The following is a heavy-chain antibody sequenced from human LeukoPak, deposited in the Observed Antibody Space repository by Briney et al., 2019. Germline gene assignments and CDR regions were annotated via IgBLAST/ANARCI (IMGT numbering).Heavy chain of an antibody. CDR1: GFTFRSFW. V-gene: IGHV3-7*05. CDR2: IKQDRSEK. D-gene: IGHD1-26*01. CDR3: ARGGSYYYHYFDY. J-gene: IGHJ4*02. Sequence: GGSLRLSCAASGFTFRSFWMNWVRQAPGKGLEWVANIKQDRSEKYYVDSVKGRFTISRDNAKSSLYLQMNSLRAEDTAVYYCARGGSYYYHYFDYWGQGTLVTVSS.